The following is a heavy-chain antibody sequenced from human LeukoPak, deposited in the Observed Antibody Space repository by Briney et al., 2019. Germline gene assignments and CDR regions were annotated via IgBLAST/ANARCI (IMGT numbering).Heavy chain of an antibody. CDR1: GGSISNAY. CDR3: AKSYPDYSTYYSYYFNL. CDR2: IYPSGST. V-gene: IGHV4-4*09. D-gene: IGHD4-11*01. Sequence: SETLSLTCTVSGGSISNAYWSWIRQPPGRGLEWIGYIYPSGSTNYHPSLKSRVTISVDTSKNHFALNLSSVTAADTAVYYCAKSYPDYSTYYSYYFNLWGQGALVTVSS. J-gene: IGHJ4*02.